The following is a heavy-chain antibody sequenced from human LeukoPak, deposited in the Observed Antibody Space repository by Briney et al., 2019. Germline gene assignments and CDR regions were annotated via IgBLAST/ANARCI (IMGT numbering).Heavy chain of an antibody. J-gene: IGHJ5*02. Sequence: ASVKVSCKASGYTFTSYAMHWVRQAPGQRLEWMGWINAGNGNTKYSQKFQGRVTITRDTSAGTAYMELSSLRSEDTAVYYCARLRYFQRFDPWGQGTLVTVSS. CDR1: GYTFTSYA. D-gene: IGHD3-9*01. CDR3: ARLRYFQRFDP. CDR2: INAGNGNT. V-gene: IGHV1-3*01.